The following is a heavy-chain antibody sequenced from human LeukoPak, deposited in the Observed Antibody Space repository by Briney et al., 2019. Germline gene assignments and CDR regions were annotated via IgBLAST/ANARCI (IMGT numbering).Heavy chain of an antibody. CDR3: ARGTWETRFGY. CDR2: IYTSGST. J-gene: IGHJ4*02. Sequence: PSQTLSLTCTVSGGSISSGSYYWSWIRQPAGRGLEWIGRIYTSGSTNYNPSLKSRVTISVNTSKNQFSLKLSSVTAADTAVYYCARGTWETRFGYWGQGTLVTVSS. D-gene: IGHD1-14*01. CDR1: GGSISSGSYY. V-gene: IGHV4-61*02.